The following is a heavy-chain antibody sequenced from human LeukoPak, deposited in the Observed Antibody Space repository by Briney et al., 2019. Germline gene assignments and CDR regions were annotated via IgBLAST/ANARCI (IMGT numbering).Heavy chain of an antibody. CDR3: ARRAPSAGYFDL. J-gene: IGHJ2*01. CDR1: GGSVSSGSYY. Sequence: SETLSLTCTVSGGSVSSGSYYWAWIRQHPGKGLEWIGYIYYSGSTYYNPSLKSRVTVSEGTSKNQFSLKLTSVTAADTAVYYCARRAPSAGYFDLWGRGTLVSVSS. V-gene: IGHV4-31*03. CDR2: IYYSGST.